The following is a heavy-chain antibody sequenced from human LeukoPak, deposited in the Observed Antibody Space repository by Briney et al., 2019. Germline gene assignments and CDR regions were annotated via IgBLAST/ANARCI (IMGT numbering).Heavy chain of an antibody. CDR2: IYTSGST. V-gene: IGHV4-4*07. Sequence: PSETLSLTCTVSGGSISSYYWSWIRQPAGKGLGWIGRIYTSGSTNYNPSLKSRVTMSVGTSKNQFSLKLSSVTAADTAVYYCARATTVTMDVWGKGTTVTVSS. CDR3: ARATTVTMDV. D-gene: IGHD4-11*01. J-gene: IGHJ6*04. CDR1: GGSISSYY.